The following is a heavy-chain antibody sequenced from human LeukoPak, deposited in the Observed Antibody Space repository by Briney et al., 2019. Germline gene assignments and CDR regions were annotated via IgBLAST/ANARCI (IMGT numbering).Heavy chain of an antibody. CDR1: GGSISSSSYY. J-gene: IGHJ4*02. V-gene: IGHV4-39*07. CDR3: ARGFRWLQFEGLDY. D-gene: IGHD5-24*01. Sequence: SETLSLTCTVSGGSISSSSYYWGWIRQPPGKGLEWIGSIYYSGSTYYNPSLKSRVTISVDTSKNQFSLKLSSVTAADTAVYYCARGFRWLQFEGLDYWGQGTLVTVSS. CDR2: IYYSGST.